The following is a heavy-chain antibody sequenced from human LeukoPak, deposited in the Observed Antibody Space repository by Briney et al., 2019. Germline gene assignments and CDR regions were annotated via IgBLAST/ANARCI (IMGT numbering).Heavy chain of an antibody. Sequence: ASVKVSCKASGYTFTSYGISWVRQAPGQGLEWMGWINPNSGGTNYTQKFQGRVTMTRDTSISTAYMELSRLRSDDTAVYYCARDRCSGGSCPNPGRLIELFDYWGQGTLVTVSS. J-gene: IGHJ4*02. CDR3: ARDRCSGGSCPNPGRLIELFDY. V-gene: IGHV1-2*02. D-gene: IGHD2-15*01. CDR2: INPNSGGT. CDR1: GYTFTSYG.